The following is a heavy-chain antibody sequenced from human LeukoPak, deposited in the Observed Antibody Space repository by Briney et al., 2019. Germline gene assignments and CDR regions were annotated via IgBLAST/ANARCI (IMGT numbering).Heavy chain of an antibody. CDR1: GYTFTSYY. Sequence: GASVKVSCKASGYTFTSYYIHWVRQAPGQGLEWMGWINPNSGGTNYAQKFQGRVTMTRDTSISTAYMELSRLRSDDTAVYYCARAWDTAMAPPPDYWGQGTLVTVSS. V-gene: IGHV1-2*02. D-gene: IGHD5-18*01. CDR3: ARAWDTAMAPPPDY. J-gene: IGHJ4*02. CDR2: INPNSGGT.